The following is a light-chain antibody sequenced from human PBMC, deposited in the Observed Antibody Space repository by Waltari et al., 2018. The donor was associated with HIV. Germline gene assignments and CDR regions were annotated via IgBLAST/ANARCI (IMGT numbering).Light chain of an antibody. V-gene: IGLV3-21*04. J-gene: IGLJ3*02. CDR1: RLGSRT. CDR3: QVWDSISNEGV. Sequence: YVLSQPPSVSQAPGKKAPLTCGRERLGSRTVHWYQQKPGQAPGLVIYYVSERPSGIPARFAGSNSGDTATLTINRVEDEDEADYYCQVWDSISNEGVFGGGTRLTVL. CDR2: YVS.